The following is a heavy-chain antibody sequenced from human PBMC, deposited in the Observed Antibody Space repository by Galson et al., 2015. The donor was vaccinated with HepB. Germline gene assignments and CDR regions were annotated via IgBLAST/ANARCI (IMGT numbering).Heavy chain of an antibody. CDR3: ARDDGYTNGYKMGMDV. Sequence: SVKVSCKASGYTFTTCGISWVRQAPGQGLEWMRWISAYNGNTKYAQKFQGRVTMTTDTSTSTAYMELRSLRSDDTAVYYCARDDGYTNGYKMGMDVWGQGTTVTVSS. D-gene: IGHD5-18*01. J-gene: IGHJ6*02. CDR1: GYTFTTCG. CDR2: ISAYNGNT. V-gene: IGHV1-18*01.